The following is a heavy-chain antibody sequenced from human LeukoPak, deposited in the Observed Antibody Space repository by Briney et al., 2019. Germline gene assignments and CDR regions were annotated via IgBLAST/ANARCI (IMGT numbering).Heavy chain of an antibody. CDR1: GFTFSDYY. V-gene: IGHV3-11*04. CDR2: ISSGGNTE. Sequence: GGSLRLSCAASGFTFSDYYMSWIRQAPGKGLEWVSYISSGGNTEYYVDSVRGRFSMSRDNPKNLLFLQMNSLRAEDTAVYYCARDTVNGPFVISLDYWGQGALVTVSS. J-gene: IGHJ4*02. CDR3: ARDTVNGPFVISLDY. D-gene: IGHD2-8*01.